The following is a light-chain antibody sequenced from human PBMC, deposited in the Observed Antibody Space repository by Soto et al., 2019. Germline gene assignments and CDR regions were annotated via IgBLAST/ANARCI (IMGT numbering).Light chain of an antibody. CDR2: GAS. CDR3: QQYGSSVT. Sequence: EIVFTQSPGTLPLSPGERATLSCRASQSISSSYLAWYQQKPGLAPRLLIYGASSRATGIPDRFSGSGSGTDFTLTISRLEPEDFAVYYCQQYGSSVTLGGGTKVDIK. V-gene: IGKV3-20*01. CDR1: QSISSSY. J-gene: IGKJ4*01.